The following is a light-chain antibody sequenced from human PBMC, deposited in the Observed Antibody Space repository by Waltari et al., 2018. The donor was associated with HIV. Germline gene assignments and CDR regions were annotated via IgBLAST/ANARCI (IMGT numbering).Light chain of an antibody. CDR1: QGINSY. J-gene: IGKJ5*01. CDR3: QQLNSYPSIT. V-gene: IGKV1-9*01. Sequence: DIQLTQSPSFLSASVGDRVTITCRASQGINSYLAWYQQKPGKAPKLLIYDASTLQSGVPSRFSGSGSGTEFTLTIRSLQPEDFATYYCQQLNSYPSITFGQGTRLEIK. CDR2: DAS.